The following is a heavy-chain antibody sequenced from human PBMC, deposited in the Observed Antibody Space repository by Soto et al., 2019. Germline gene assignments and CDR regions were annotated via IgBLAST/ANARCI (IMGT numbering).Heavy chain of an antibody. CDR2: ISPSSGHI. D-gene: IGHD2-15*01. Sequence: EVHLVESGGGLVKPGGSLRLSCAVSGFTFSSCTMNWVRQAPGKGLEWVSSISPSSGHIYYADSVKGRLTISGDNAKNSLFLQMNSLRGEDTAVYYCSGCSGGACHKNYGMDVWGQGTTVTVSS. J-gene: IGHJ6*02. CDR1: GFTFSSCT. CDR3: SGCSGGACHKNYGMDV. V-gene: IGHV3-21*06.